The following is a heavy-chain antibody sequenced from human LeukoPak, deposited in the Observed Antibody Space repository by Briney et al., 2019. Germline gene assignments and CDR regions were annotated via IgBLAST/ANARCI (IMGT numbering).Heavy chain of an antibody. CDR1: GFTFSDYW. CDR3: ARDRSPTNGGFDY. V-gene: IGHV3-74*01. D-gene: IGHD7-27*01. Sequence: GGSLRLSCAASGFTFSDYWMHWGRQAPGKGLVWVSRINIDGSDTTYADSVKGRFTISRDNAKSTLYLQMNSLRVEDTAVYFCARDRSPTNGGFDYWGRGTLVSVSS. J-gene: IGHJ4*02. CDR2: INIDGSDT.